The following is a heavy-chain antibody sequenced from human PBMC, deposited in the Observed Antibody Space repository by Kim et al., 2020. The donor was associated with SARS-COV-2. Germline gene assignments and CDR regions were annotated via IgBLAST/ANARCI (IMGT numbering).Heavy chain of an antibody. V-gene: IGHV3-30*03. D-gene: IGHD5-12*01. J-gene: IGHJ4*02. CDR3: SMGMATIILTY. Sequence: GGSLRLSCAASGFTFSSYGMHWVRQAPGKGLECVAVISYDGSNKYYADSVKGRFTISRDNSKNTLYLQMNRLRAVDTAVYYCSMGMATIILTYWGQGSQVANSS. CDR2: ISYDGSNK. CDR1: GFTFSSYG.